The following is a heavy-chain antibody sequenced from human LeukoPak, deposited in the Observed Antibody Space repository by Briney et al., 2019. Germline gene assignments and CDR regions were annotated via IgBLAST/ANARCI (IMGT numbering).Heavy chain of an antibody. D-gene: IGHD3-22*01. CDR2: IYPGDSDT. Sequence: GESLKISCKGSGYRFPTYWIGWVRPMPGKGLEWMGIIYPGDSDTKYSPSFQGQVTISADKSIRTAYLQWSSLKASDTAMYYCAATYYYDSSGYAVWFDSWGQGTLVTVSS. V-gene: IGHV5-51*01. J-gene: IGHJ5*01. CDR3: AATYYYDSSGYAVWFDS. CDR1: GYRFPTYW.